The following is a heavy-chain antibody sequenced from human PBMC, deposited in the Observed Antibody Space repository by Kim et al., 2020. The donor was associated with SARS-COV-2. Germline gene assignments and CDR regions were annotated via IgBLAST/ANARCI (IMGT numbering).Heavy chain of an antibody. J-gene: IGHJ6*02. V-gene: IGHV1-46*01. D-gene: IGHD2-2*01. CDR1: GYTFTSYY. CDR2: INPSGGST. CDR3: ARVYCSSTSCPTTSVYYYGMDV. Sequence: ASVKVSCKASGYTFTSYYMHWVRQAPGQGLEWMGIINPSGGSTSYAQKFQGRVTMTRDTSTSTVYMELSSLRSEDTAVYYCARVYCSSTSCPTTSVYYYGMDVWGQGTTVTVSS.